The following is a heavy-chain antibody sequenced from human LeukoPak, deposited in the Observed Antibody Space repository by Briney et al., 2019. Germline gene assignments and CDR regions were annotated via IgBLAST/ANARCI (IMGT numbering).Heavy chain of an antibody. CDR3: AAIIRSGRRIDWFDP. CDR1: GFTFSNYA. CDR2: ISGSGTST. Sequence: GGSLRLSCAASGFTFSNYAMSWVRQAPGKGLECVSTISGSGTSTFYADSVKGRFTISRDNSKNTLYLQMNSLRAEDTAVYYCAAIIRSGRRIDWFDPWGQGTLVTVSS. V-gene: IGHV3-23*01. J-gene: IGHJ5*02. D-gene: IGHD6-6*01.